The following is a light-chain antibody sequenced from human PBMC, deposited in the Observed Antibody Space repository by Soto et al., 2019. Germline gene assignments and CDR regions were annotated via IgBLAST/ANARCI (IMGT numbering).Light chain of an antibody. CDR2: KIS. CDR1: LSLVDSGGNTY. V-gene: IGKV2-30*01. J-gene: IGKJ1*01. CDR3: EQGTLWPWT. Sequence: DVVMTQSPLSLPVTLGQPASISCTSSLSLVDSGGNTYFNWYQQRPGQPPRRLIYKISNRESGVPDRFSASGSGTDFTLRISRVDAEDLGVYYCEQGTLWPWTFGQGTKVEIK.